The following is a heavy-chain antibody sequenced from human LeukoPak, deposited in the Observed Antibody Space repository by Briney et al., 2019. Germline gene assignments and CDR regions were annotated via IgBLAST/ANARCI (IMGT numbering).Heavy chain of an antibody. J-gene: IGHJ6*02. V-gene: IGHV3-30*18. CDR2: ISYGGSNK. Sequence: GGCLRLSCAASGFTFISYGMQGGRQAPGKGREGGAVISYGGSNKYYADSVKGRFTISRDNSKSTLYLQMNSLRAEDTAVYYCAKEGYYYDSSGYNYYYGMDVWGQGNTVTVSS. CDR1: GFTFISYG. CDR3: AKEGYYYDSSGYNYYYGMDV. D-gene: IGHD3-22*01.